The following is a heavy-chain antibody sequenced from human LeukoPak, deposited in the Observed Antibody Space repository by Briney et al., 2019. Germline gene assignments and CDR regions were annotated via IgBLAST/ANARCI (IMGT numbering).Heavy chain of an antibody. V-gene: IGHV3-21*01. D-gene: IGHD3-22*01. CDR1: GFTFSRYS. Sequence: PGGSLRPSCAASGFTFSRYSMNWVRQAPGEGLEWVASICSTSTFTYSADSVKGRFTISRDTAKNSLFLQMNSLRAEDAAIYYCARDYFDSSDYPQTYYHYYMDVWGKGTTVTVSS. J-gene: IGHJ6*03. CDR2: ICSTSTFT. CDR3: ARDYFDSSDYPQTYYHYYMDV.